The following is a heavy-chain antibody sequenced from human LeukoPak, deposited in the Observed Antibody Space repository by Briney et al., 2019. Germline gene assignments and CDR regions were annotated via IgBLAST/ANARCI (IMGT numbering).Heavy chain of an antibody. Sequence: GGSLRLSCAASGLTFSSFSFNWVRQGPGKGLEWVSPINTVASYIYYADSVKGRFTISRDNAKNSLYLQMNSLRAEDTGVYYCARLRRNSDKSGFYYDYDYWGQGTLVTVSS. J-gene: IGHJ4*02. CDR2: INTVASYI. CDR3: ARLRRNSDKSGFYYDYDY. CDR1: GLTFSSFS. D-gene: IGHD3-22*01. V-gene: IGHV3-21*06.